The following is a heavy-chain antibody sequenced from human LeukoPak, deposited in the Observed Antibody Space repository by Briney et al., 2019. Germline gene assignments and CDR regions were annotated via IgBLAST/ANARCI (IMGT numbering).Heavy chain of an antibody. CDR1: GYSFTSYW. Sequence: GVSLQISCQGSGYSFTSYWIGWVRQMPGKGLEWMGIIYPGDSDTRYSPSFQGQVTISADKSISTAYLQWSSLKASDTAMYYCARHMAAAAPYYFDYWGQGTLVTVSS. J-gene: IGHJ4*02. D-gene: IGHD6-13*01. CDR2: IYPGDSDT. V-gene: IGHV5-51*01. CDR3: ARHMAAAAPYYFDY.